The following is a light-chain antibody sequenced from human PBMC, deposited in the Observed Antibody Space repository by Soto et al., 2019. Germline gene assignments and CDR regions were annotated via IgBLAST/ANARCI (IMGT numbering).Light chain of an antibody. CDR3: MQPLQSWT. CDR1: QSLLHSNGYNY. J-gene: IGKJ1*01. CDR2: LGS. V-gene: IGKV2-28*01. Sequence: EIVMTQSPLSLPVTPGEPASISCRSSQSLLHSNGYNYLDWYLQKPGQSPQLLIYLGSSRASGVPDRFSGSGSGTDFTLKISRVEAEDVGVYYCMQPLQSWTFGQGTKVDIK.